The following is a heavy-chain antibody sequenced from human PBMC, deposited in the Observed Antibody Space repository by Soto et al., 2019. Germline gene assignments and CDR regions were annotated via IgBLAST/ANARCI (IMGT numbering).Heavy chain of an antibody. J-gene: IGHJ6*02. D-gene: IGHD3-10*01. Sequence: EVQRVESGGGLVQPGGSLRLSCAASGFTFSNYWMHWVRQAPGKGLVWVSRIKSDGSSTNYADSVKGRFTSSIDNTKNTLYLQLNSRRVEDTAVYYCSRGNNGMGVWGQGATVTVSS. CDR3: SRGNNGMGV. CDR2: IKSDGSST. CDR1: GFTFSNYW. V-gene: IGHV3-74*01.